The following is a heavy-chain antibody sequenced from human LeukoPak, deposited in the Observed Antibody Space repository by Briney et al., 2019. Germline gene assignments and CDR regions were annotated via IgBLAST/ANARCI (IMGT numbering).Heavy chain of an antibody. Sequence: GTSLRLSCVASGFTFNNYAMHWVRQAPGQGLEWVAGISYDGTAEYYGDSMKGRFNISRDKSKNTLFLEVNSLRTEDTAVFYCARDCGGVVLMGGFDVWGQGTQVIVSS. CDR1: GFTFNNYA. V-gene: IGHV3-30*04. D-gene: IGHD3-3*01. J-gene: IGHJ4*02. CDR3: ARDCGGVVLMGGFDV. CDR2: ISYDGTAE.